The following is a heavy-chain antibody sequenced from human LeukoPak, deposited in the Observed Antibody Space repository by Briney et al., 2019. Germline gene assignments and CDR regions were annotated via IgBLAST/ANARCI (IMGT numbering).Heavy chain of an antibody. CDR2: INPNSGGT. Sequence: GASVKVSCKASGYTFTGYYMHWVRQAPGQGLEWMGWINPNSGGTNYAQKFQGRVTMTRDTSISTAYMELGRLRSDDTAVYYCARVSGYCSSTSCHKERWDYYYYGMDVWGQGTTVTVSS. CDR3: ARVSGYCSSTSCHKERWDYYYYGMDV. V-gene: IGHV1-2*02. CDR1: GYTFTGYY. J-gene: IGHJ6*02. D-gene: IGHD2-2*01.